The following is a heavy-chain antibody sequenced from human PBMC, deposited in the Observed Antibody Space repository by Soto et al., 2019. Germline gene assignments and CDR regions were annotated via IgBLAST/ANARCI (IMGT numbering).Heavy chain of an antibody. J-gene: IGHJ5*02. D-gene: IGHD3-10*01. V-gene: IGHV3-21*01. CDR2: ISSSSSYI. Sequence: EVQLVESGGGLVKPGGSLRLSCAASGFTFSSYSMNWVRQAPGKGLEWVSSISSSSSYIYYADSVKGLFTTSRDNAKNPLYRQMTSLRAEDTAVYYCAREGEMAPISGWFAPWGQGTLVTVSS. CDR3: AREGEMAPISGWFAP. CDR1: GFTFSSYS.